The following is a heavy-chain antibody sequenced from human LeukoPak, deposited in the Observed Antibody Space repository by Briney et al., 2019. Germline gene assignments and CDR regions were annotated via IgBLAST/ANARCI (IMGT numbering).Heavy chain of an antibody. V-gene: IGHV3-7*01. J-gene: IGHJ4*02. CDR1: GFTFSSYW. D-gene: IGHD3-3*01. CDR3: ARVGSDFWSGYYFDN. Sequence: GGSLRLSCAASGFTFSSYWMSWVRQAPGKGLEWVANIKQDGSEKYYVDSVKGRFTISRDNAKNSLYLQMNSLRAEDTAVYYCARVGSDFWSGYYFDNWGQGTLVTVSS. CDR2: IKQDGSEK.